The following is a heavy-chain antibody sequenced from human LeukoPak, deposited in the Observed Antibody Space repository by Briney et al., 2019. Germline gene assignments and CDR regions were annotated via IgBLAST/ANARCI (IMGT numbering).Heavy chain of an antibody. Sequence: GASLRLSCAASGFTFSSYAMSWVRQAPGKGLEWVSAISGSGGSTYYADSVKGRFTISRDNSKNTLYLQMNSLRAEDTAVYYCAKRGHYDYVWGSYRPFDYWGQGTLVTVSS. D-gene: IGHD3-16*02. V-gene: IGHV3-23*01. CDR3: AKRGHYDYVWGSYRPFDY. J-gene: IGHJ4*02. CDR2: ISGSGGST. CDR1: GFTFSSYA.